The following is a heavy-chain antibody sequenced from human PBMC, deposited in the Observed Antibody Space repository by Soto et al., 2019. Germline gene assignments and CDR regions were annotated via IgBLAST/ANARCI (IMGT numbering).Heavy chain of an antibody. D-gene: IGHD3-3*01. CDR2: INPNSGGT. Sequence: ASVKVSCKASGYTFTGYYIHCVRQAPGEGLEWMGWINPNSGGTNYAQKFQGWVTMTRDTSISTAYMELSRLRSDDTAVYYCARGGQMAAIEWNCEYWGKGNVVIVST. CDR3: ARGGQMAAIEWNCEY. CDR1: GYTFTGYY. J-gene: IGHJ4*02. V-gene: IGHV1-2*04.